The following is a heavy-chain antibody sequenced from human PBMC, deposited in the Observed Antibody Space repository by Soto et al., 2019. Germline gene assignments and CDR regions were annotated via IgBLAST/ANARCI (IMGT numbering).Heavy chain of an antibody. CDR2: ISYDGSNK. CDR1: GFTFSSYA. V-gene: IGHV3-30-3*01. Sequence: GGSLRLSCAASGFTFSSYAMHWVRQAPGKGLEWVAVISYDGSNKYYADSVKGRFTISRDNSKNTLYLQMNSLRAEDTAVYYCARDPRVDKQWVATGHYYYYGMDVWGQGTTVTVSS. D-gene: IGHD5-12*01. J-gene: IGHJ6*02. CDR3: ARDPRVDKQWVATGHYYYYGMDV.